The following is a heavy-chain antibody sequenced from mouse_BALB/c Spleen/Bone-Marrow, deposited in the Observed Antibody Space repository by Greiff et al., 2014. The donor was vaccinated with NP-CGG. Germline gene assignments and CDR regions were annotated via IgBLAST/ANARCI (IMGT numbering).Heavy chain of an antibody. CDR1: GFTFSSYG. J-gene: IGHJ2*01. Sequence: EVQRVESGGDLVKPGGSLKLSCAASGFTFSSYGMSWVRQIPDKRLEWVATISSGGSYTFYSDSVKGRFTISRDNAKNTLKLQMTSLKFEDTAMYCCARGRDYGYFDYWGQGTAVTVSS. CDR2: ISSGGSYT. D-gene: IGHD2-4*01. CDR3: ARGRDYGYFDY. V-gene: IGHV5-6*01.